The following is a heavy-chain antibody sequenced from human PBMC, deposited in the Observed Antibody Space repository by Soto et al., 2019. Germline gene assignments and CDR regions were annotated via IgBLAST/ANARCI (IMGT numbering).Heavy chain of an antibody. CDR2: IYWDDDK. CDR3: AHRTPYDSSGYLDY. Sequence: QITLKESGPTLVKPTQTLTLTCTFSGFSLSTSGVGVGWIRQPPGKALEWLALIYWDDDKRYSPSLKSRLTITKDTAKNQVVHIMTNMDPVDKATYYCAHRTPYDSSGYLDYWGQGTLVTVSS. CDR1: GFSLSTSGVG. J-gene: IGHJ4*02. D-gene: IGHD3-22*01. V-gene: IGHV2-5*02.